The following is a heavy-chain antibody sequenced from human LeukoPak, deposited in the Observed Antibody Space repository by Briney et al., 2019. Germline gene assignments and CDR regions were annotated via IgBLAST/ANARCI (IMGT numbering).Heavy chain of an antibody. CDR1: GGSFSGYY. CDR2: IYYSGST. CDR3: ARVPGFWRSWYFDL. J-gene: IGHJ2*01. D-gene: IGHD3-3*01. V-gene: IGHV4-59*01. Sequence: SETLSLTCAVYGGSFSGYYWSWIRQPPGKGLEWIGYIYYSGSTNYNPSLKSRVTISVDTSKNQFSLKLSSVTAADTAVYYCARVPGFWRSWYFDLWGRGTLVTVSS.